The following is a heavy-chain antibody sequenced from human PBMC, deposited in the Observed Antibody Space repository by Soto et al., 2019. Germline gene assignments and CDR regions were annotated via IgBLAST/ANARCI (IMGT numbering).Heavy chain of an antibody. D-gene: IGHD3-10*01. CDR1: GYTFTSYA. CDR3: ARDPRDTYYYGSGSGPAINYYYYYMDV. J-gene: IGHJ6*03. V-gene: IGHV1-3*01. CDR2: INAGNGNT. Sequence: ASVKVSCKASGYTFTSYAMHWVRQAPGQRLEWMGWINAGNGNTKYSQKFQGRVTITRDTSASTAYMELSSLRSEDTAVYYCARDPRDTYYYGSGSGPAINYYYYYMDVWGKGTTVTVSS.